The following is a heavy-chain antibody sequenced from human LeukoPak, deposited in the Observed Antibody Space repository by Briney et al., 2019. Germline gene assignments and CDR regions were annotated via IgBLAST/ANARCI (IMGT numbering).Heavy chain of an antibody. Sequence: GGSLRLSCAASGFTFSGYSLTWVRQAPGKGLEWVPYISTSSGTIFYADSVKGRFTISRDNAKDSLYLVMNSLRDEDTAVYYCARVRPGYFDYWGQGTLVTVSS. CDR1: GFTFSGYS. CDR3: ARVRPGYFDY. J-gene: IGHJ4*02. CDR2: ISTSSGTI. V-gene: IGHV3-48*02.